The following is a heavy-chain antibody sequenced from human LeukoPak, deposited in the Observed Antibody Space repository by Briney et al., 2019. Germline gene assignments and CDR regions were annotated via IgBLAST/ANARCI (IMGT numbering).Heavy chain of an antibody. V-gene: IGHV1-69*05. CDR1: GGTFSSYA. Sequence: ASVTVSCKASGGTFSSYAISWLRQAPAQGLEWIGRIIPIFGTANYAHKFQGRGTITTDESTTTAHLELNSLRHEDNASDYCERAMISPNYGSGWYGWFDPWGQGTLVTVSS. CDR3: ERAMISPNYGSGWYGWFDP. CDR2: IIPIFGTA. J-gene: IGHJ5*02. D-gene: IGHD6-19*01.